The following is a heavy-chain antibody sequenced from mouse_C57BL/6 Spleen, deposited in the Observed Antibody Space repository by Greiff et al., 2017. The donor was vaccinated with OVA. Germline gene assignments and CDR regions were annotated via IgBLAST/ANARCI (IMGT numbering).Heavy chain of an antibody. CDR1: GFSLTSYG. J-gene: IGHJ3*01. Sequence: QVQLKQSGPGLVQPSQSLSITCTVSGFSLTSYGVHWVRQSPGKGLEWLGVIWSGGSTDYNAAFISRLSISKDNSKSQVFFKMNSLQADDTAIYYCARNDYSNYGLFAYWGQGTLVTVSA. D-gene: IGHD2-5*01. V-gene: IGHV2-2*01. CDR3: ARNDYSNYGLFAY. CDR2: IWSGGST.